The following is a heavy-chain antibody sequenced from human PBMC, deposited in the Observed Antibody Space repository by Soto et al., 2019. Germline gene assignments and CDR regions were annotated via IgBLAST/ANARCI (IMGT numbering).Heavy chain of an antibody. J-gene: IGHJ4*02. D-gene: IGHD1-26*01. CDR2: IYSSGST. CDR1: GGSVGGSNYF. Sequence: PAETLSLACTVSGGSVGGSNYFWGWILQSPGTGLEWLGTIYSSGSTYYSPSLKSRITMSLGTSKNQFSLNLGSVTAADTAVYYCASLDSGSYFYSDYWGQGTPVSVSS. CDR3: ASLDSGSYFYSDY. V-gene: IGHV4-39*01.